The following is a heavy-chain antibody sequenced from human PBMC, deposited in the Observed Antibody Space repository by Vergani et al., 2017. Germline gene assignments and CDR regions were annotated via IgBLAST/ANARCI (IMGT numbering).Heavy chain of an antibody. CDR2: INHSGST. V-gene: IGHV4-34*01. CDR1: GGSFSGYY. J-gene: IGHJ5*02. CDR3: ARGAGIAAAGKGGWFDP. D-gene: IGHD6-13*01. Sequence: QVQLQQWGAGLLKPSETLSLTCAVYGGSFSGYYWSWIRQPPGKGLEWIGEINHSGSTNYNPSLKSRVTISVDTSKNQFSLKLSSVTAADTAVYYCARGAGIAAAGKGGWFDPWGGETLVTASS.